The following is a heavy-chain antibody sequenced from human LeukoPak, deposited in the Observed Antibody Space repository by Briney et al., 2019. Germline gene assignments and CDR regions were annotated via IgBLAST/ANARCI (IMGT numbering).Heavy chain of an antibody. J-gene: IGHJ6*03. D-gene: IGHD2-2*01. V-gene: IGHV1-18*04. CDR1: GYTFTGYY. CDR2: ISAYNGNT. Sequence: VASVKVSCKASGYTFTGYYMHWVRQAPGQGLEWMGWISAYNGNTNYAQKLQGRVTMTTDTSTSTAYMELRSLRSDDTAVYYCARDWGCSSTSCSVEGIYYYYMDVWGKGTTVTVSS. CDR3: ARDWGCSSTSCSVEGIYYYYMDV.